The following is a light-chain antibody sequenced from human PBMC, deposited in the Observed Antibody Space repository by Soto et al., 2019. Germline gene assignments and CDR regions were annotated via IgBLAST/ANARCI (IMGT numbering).Light chain of an antibody. CDR1: QTISSL. V-gene: IGKV1-5*01. CDR3: QHYNSYGT. J-gene: IGKJ1*01. Sequence: DIQMTQSPSTLSGSVGDRVTITCRASQTISSLLAWYQQKTGKAPKILIYHASSLETGVPSRFSGSGSGTEFTLTISSLQPDDFATYYCQHYNSYGTFGQGTKVDIK. CDR2: HAS.